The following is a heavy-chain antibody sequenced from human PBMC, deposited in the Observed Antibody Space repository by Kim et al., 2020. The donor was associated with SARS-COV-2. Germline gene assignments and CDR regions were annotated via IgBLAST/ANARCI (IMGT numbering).Heavy chain of an antibody. D-gene: IGHD2-21*02. Sequence: SETLSLTCTVSGGSISSYYWSWIRQPPGKGLEWIGYIYYSGSTNYNPSLKSRVTISVDTSKNQFSLKLSSVTAADTAVYYCARDHEICLGGDCYWIFDYWGQGTLVTVSS. CDR3: ARDHEICLGGDCYWIFDY. CDR1: GGSISSYY. J-gene: IGHJ4*02. CDR2: IYYSGST. V-gene: IGHV4-59*13.